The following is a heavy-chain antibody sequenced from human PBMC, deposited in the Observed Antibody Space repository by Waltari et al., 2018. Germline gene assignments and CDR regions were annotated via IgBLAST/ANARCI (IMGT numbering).Heavy chain of an antibody. D-gene: IGHD3-10*01. CDR1: GYTLTELS. Sequence: QVQLLQSGAEVKKTGASVKVSCKVSGYTLTELSMHWVRQAPGKGLEWMGGFDPEDGETIYAQKFQGRVTMTEDTSTDTAYMELSSLRSEDTAVYYCATDPDRAYYMDVWGKGTTVTVSS. V-gene: IGHV1-24*01. CDR2: FDPEDGET. J-gene: IGHJ6*03. CDR3: ATDPDRAYYMDV.